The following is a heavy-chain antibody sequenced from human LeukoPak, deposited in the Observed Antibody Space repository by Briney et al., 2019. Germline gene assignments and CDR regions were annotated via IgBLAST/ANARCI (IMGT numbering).Heavy chain of an antibody. Sequence: ASVKVSCKASGGTFSSYAISWVRQAPGQGLEWMGGIIPIFGTANYAQKFRGRVTITADESTGTAYMKLSSLRSEDTAVYYCASAPGTSPILSYGMDVWGKGTTVTVSS. D-gene: IGHD2-2*01. V-gene: IGHV1-69*13. CDR2: IIPIFGTA. CDR3: ASAPGTSPILSYGMDV. CDR1: GGTFSSYA. J-gene: IGHJ6*04.